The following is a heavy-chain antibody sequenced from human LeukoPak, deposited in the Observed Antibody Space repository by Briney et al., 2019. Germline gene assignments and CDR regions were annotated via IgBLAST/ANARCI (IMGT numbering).Heavy chain of an antibody. Sequence: QPGGSLRLSCAASGFSFSVYWMHWVRQAPGKGPVWVSRIKTDGSITDYADFVKGRFTISRDNAKNSLYLQMNSLRAEDTAVYYCARDQGSGSYRLYYYYYYYMDVWGKGTTVTVSS. J-gene: IGHJ6*03. CDR3: ARDQGSGSYRLYYYYYYYMDV. CDR2: IKTDGSIT. D-gene: IGHD3-10*01. V-gene: IGHV3-74*01. CDR1: GFSFSVYW.